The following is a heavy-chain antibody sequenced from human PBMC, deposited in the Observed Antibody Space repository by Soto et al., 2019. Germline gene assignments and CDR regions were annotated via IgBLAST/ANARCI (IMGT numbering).Heavy chain of an antibody. J-gene: IGHJ6*03. CDR3: ARGLAAARLPRAGRSFYLDV. Sequence: SETLSLTCAVYGGSFSGYYWSWIRQPPGKGLGRIGDINHSGSTNYNPSLKSRINISVDTSNNQFSLKLSSVTDADTALYYCARGLAAARLPRAGRSFYLDVWGKGTTVTVSS. V-gene: IGHV4-34*01. CDR1: GGSFSGYY. CDR2: INHSGST. D-gene: IGHD6-6*01.